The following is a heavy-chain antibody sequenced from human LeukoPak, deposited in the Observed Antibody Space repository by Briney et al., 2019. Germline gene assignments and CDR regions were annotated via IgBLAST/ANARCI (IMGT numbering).Heavy chain of an antibody. J-gene: IGHJ4*02. CDR1: GFTFSSYA. V-gene: IGHV3-23*01. Sequence: GGSLRLSCAASGFTFSSYAMSWVRQAPGKGLEWVSAISGSGGSTYYADSVKGRFTISRDNSKNTRYLQMNSLRAEDTAVYYCASLSSPSGTFDYWGQGTLVTVSS. D-gene: IGHD6-6*01. CDR3: ASLSSPSGTFDY. CDR2: ISGSGGST.